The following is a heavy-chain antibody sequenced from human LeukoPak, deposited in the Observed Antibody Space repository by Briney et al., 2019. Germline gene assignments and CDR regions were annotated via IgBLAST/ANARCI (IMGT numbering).Heavy chain of an antibody. CDR2: ILPFFGTA. CDR3: AYRYGSGSLSYYYYGMDV. CDR1: GGTFSRYV. D-gene: IGHD3-10*01. Sequence: CSVKVSCKASGGTFSRYVISWVRQAPGHELEWMGGILPFFGTANYAQKFQGRVTITTDKTTSTAYMELSSLRSEDTAVYYWAYRYGSGSLSYYYYGMDVWGKGTTVTVSS. J-gene: IGHJ6*04. V-gene: IGHV1-69*05.